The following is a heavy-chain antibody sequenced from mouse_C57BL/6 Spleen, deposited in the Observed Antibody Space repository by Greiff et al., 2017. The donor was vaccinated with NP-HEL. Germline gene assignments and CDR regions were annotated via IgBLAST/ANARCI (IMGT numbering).Heavy chain of an antibody. D-gene: IGHD1-1*01. CDR1: GYSFTSYY. CDR2: IYPGSGNT. V-gene: IGHV1-66*01. CDR3: AREDYYDYYALDY. J-gene: IGHJ4*01. Sequence: QVQLQQSGPELVKPGASVKISCKASGYSFTSYYIHWVKQRPGQGLEWIGWIYPGSGNTKYNEKFKGKATLTADTSSSTDYMQLSSLTSEDSAVYYCAREDYYDYYALDYWGQGTSVTVSS.